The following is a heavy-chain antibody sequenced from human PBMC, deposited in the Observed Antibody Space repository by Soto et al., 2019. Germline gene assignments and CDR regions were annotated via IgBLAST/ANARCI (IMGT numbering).Heavy chain of an antibody. V-gene: IGHV3-30*18. Sequence: QVKLVESGGGVVQPGRSLRLSCEASGFIFNDYGMHWVRQAPGKGLDWVAVISFDGNNKYYAQSVKGRFTISRDNTKNTRWLHLDSLRREDTAVYHCAKGALDTAVVNSPDAFDFWGQGTMVTVSS. CDR2: ISFDGNNK. J-gene: IGHJ3*01. D-gene: IGHD5-18*01. CDR1: GFIFNDYG. CDR3: AKGALDTAVVNSPDAFDF.